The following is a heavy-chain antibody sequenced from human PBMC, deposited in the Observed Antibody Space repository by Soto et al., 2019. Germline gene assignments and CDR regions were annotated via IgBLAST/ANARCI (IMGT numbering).Heavy chain of an antibody. D-gene: IGHD2-2*01. Sequence: QVQLQESGPGLVKPSGTLSLTCAVSGGPISSSNWWSWVRQPPGKGLEWIWEIYHSGSTNYNPSLKRRVNISIDKSKNQFSLKLSSVTAADKAVYYCARNPVPRRLYCEHWGQGTLVTVSS. CDR3: ARNPVPRRLYCEH. CDR2: IYHSGST. J-gene: IGHJ1*01. V-gene: IGHV4-4*02. CDR1: GGPISSSNW.